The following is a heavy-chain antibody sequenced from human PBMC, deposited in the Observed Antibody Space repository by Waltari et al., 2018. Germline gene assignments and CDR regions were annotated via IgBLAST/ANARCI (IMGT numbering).Heavy chain of an antibody. D-gene: IGHD6-6*01. Sequence: QVQLQQWGAGLLKPSETLSLTCTVYGGSFSGYYWSWIRQPPGKGLEWIGEINHSGSTNYNPSLKSRVTISVDTSKNQFSLKLSSVTAADTAVYYCARHVGQPYSSSFDYWGQGTLVTVSS. CDR1: GGSFSGYY. J-gene: IGHJ4*02. V-gene: IGHV4-34*01. CDR2: INHSGST. CDR3: ARHVGQPYSSSFDY.